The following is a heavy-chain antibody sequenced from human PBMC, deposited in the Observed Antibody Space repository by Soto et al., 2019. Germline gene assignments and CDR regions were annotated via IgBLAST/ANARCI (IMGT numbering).Heavy chain of an antibody. Sequence: GGSLRLSCAASGFTFSSYAMSWVRQAPGKGLEWVSAISGSGGSTYYADSVKGRFTISRDNSKNTLYLQMNSLRAEDTAVYYCAKEKVVRGVQAEYFQHWGQGTLVTVSS. CDR3: AKEKVVRGVQAEYFQH. J-gene: IGHJ1*01. D-gene: IGHD3-10*01. V-gene: IGHV3-23*01. CDR2: ISGSGGST. CDR1: GFTFSSYA.